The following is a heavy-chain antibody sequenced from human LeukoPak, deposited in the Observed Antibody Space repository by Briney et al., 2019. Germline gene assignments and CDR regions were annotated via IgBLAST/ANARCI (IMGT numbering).Heavy chain of an antibody. CDR1: GFTFRNYA. D-gene: IGHD4-11*01. CDR3: AKGRLQYFDY. J-gene: IGHJ4*02. V-gene: IGHV3-23*01. CDR2: LSDSGGNT. Sequence: GGSLRLSCAASGFTFRNYAMTWVRQAPGKGLEWVSTLSDSGGNTYYVASVKGRFTISRDNSKNTLYLQMNSLRAEDTAVYYCAKGRLQYFDYWGQGTLVTVSS.